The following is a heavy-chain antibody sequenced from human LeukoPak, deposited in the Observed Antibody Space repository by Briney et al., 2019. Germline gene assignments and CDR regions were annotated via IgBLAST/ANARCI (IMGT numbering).Heavy chain of an antibody. J-gene: IGHJ4*02. CDR1: GGSISSGSYY. CDR3: ARGRYNDFWSGFDY. Sequence: SETLSLTCTVSGGSISSGSYYWSWIRQPAGKGLEWIGRIYTSGSTNYNPSLKSRVTISVDTSKNQFSLKLSSVTAADTAVYYCARGRYNDFWSGFDYWGQGTLVTVSS. D-gene: IGHD3-3*01. V-gene: IGHV4-61*02. CDR2: IYTSGST.